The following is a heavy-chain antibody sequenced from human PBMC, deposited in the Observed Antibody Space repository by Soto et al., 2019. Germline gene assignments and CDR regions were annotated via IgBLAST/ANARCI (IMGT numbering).Heavy chain of an antibody. J-gene: IGHJ6*02. CDR1: GFPFDSYS. Sequence: GGSLRLSCAVSGFPFDSYSMPWVRQAPGQGLEWLASLSSGSFYIFHADSIRGRFTISGDDAKNLLFLQMNSLTIEDTATYYCAREANTIYAPHGLDVWGQGTAVTVSS. CDR3: AREANTIYAPHGLDV. V-gene: IGHV3-21*01. CDR2: LSSGSFYI. D-gene: IGHD3-3*01.